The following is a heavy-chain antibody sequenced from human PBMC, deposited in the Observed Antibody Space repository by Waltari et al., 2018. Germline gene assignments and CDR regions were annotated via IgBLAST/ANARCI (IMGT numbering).Heavy chain of an antibody. CDR3: ARGVGFWSGSTTRPPDY. V-gene: IGHV3-74*01. J-gene: IGHJ4*02. CDR1: GFTFSSYW. Sequence: EVQLVESGGGLVQPGGSLGLSCVTSGFTFSSYWMHWVRQVPGKGLVGVSRINSDGSTTSYADSVKGRFTISRDNAKNTLYLQMNSLRADDTSVYYCARGVGFWSGSTTRPPDYWGQGTLVTVSS. D-gene: IGHD3-3*01. CDR2: INSDGSTT.